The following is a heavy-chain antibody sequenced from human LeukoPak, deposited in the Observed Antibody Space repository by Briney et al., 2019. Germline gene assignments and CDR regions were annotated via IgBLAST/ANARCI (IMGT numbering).Heavy chain of an antibody. D-gene: IGHD3-10*01. J-gene: IGHJ6*02. CDR1: GFTFNNFV. CDR2: ISGSGGST. Sequence: GGSLRLSCAPSGFTFNNFVMSWVRQAPGKGLEWVSAISGSGGSTYYADSVKGRFTISRDNSKNTLYLQMNSLRAEDTAVYYCAKRRGDYGMDVWGQGTTVTVPS. V-gene: IGHV3-23*01. CDR3: AKRRGDYGMDV.